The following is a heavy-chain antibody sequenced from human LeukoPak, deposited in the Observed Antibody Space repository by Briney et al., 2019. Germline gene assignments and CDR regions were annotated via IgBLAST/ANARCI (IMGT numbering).Heavy chain of an antibody. D-gene: IGHD3-16*02. V-gene: IGHV3-23*01. CDR2: ISGSGGST. CDR1: GFTFSSYA. CDR3: AKVTLTYYDYVWGSYRFDAFDI. Sequence: GGSLRLSCAASGFTFSSYAMSWVRQAPGKGLEWVSAISGSGGSTYYADSVKGRFTISRDNSKNTLYLQMNSLRAEDTAVYYCAKVTLTYYDYVWGSYRFDAFDIWGQGTMVTVSS. J-gene: IGHJ3*02.